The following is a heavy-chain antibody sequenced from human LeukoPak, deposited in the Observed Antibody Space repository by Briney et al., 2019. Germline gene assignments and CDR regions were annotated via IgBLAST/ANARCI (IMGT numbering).Heavy chain of an antibody. J-gene: IGHJ3*02. CDR1: AGTFSSYA. CDR3: ARAHLEQNAFDM. CDR2: FIPIFGTA. V-gene: IGHV1-69*01. Sequence: GSSVKISCKAAAGTFSSYAISWGRQAPGQELEWMGGFIPIFGTANYEQKFQGRVTITAAESTSTAYMELSSLRSEDTAVYYCARAHLEQNAFDMWGQGTMVTVSS. D-gene: IGHD1/OR15-1a*01.